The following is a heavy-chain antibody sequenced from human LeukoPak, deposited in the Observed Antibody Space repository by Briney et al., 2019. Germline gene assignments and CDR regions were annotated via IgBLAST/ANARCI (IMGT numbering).Heavy chain of an antibody. CDR1: GFTFSSYG. D-gene: IGHD4-17*01. CDR2: ISYDGSNK. CDR3: ATGGDYGDPFDY. Sequence: PGRYLRLYCAASGFTFSSYGMHWVRQAPGKGLEWVAVISYDGSNKYYADSVKGRFTISRDNSKNTLYLQMNSLRAEDTAVYYCATGGDYGDPFDYWGQGTLVTVSS. V-gene: IGHV3-30*03. J-gene: IGHJ4*02.